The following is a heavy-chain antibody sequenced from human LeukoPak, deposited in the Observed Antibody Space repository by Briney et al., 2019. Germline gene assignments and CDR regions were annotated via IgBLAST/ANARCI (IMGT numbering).Heavy chain of an antibody. CDR2: IYYSGST. J-gene: IGHJ5*02. D-gene: IGHD5-18*01. CDR3: ARGLRGDTAMGSHWFEP. V-gene: IGHV4-30-4*08. Sequence: PSETLSLTCTVSGGSISSGDYYWSWIRQPPGKGLEWVGYIYYSGSTYYNPSLKSRVTISVDTSKNQFSLKLSSVTAADTAVYYCARGLRGDTAMGSHWFEPWGQGTLVTVSS. CDR1: GGSISSGDYY.